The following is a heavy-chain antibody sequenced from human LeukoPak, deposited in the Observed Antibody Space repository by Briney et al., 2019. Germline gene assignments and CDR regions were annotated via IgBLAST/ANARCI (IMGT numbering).Heavy chain of an antibody. D-gene: IGHD3-22*01. CDR3: ARGYDSRALGTFDI. CDR2: IYSGGST. J-gene: IGHJ3*02. V-gene: IGHV3-53*01. Sequence: GSLRLSCAASGFTVSSNYMSWVRQAPGKGLEWVSIIYSGGSTYYADSVKGRLTISRDNSKNTLYLQMNSLRAEDTAVYYCARGYDSRALGTFDIWGQGTVVTVSS. CDR1: GFTVSSNY.